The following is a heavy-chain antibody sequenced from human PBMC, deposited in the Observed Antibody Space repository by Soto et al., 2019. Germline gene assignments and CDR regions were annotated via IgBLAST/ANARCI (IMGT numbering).Heavy chain of an antibody. J-gene: IGHJ6*02. Sequence: QVQLVQSGAEVKKPGSSVKVSCKASADTFSSSAFSWVRQAPGQGLEWMGGIITFFHAANYAQRFQGRVTITADESTSTVYMELSSVRSEDTALYYGARDLISNYHYYGMDVWGQGTTVTVSS. CDR1: ADTFSSSA. V-gene: IGHV1-69*01. CDR3: ARDLISNYHYYGMDV. CDR2: IITFFHAA.